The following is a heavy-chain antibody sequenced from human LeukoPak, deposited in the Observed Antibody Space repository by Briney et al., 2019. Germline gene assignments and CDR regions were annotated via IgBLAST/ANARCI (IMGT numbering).Heavy chain of an antibody. D-gene: IGHD3-22*01. CDR1: GFTFSSYA. CDR3: ARDNTHYYDSSGYYSAGG. J-gene: IGHJ4*02. V-gene: IGHV3-30-3*01. Sequence: GGSLRLSCAASGFTFSSYAMHWVRQAPGKGLEGVAVISYDGSNKYYADSVKGRFTISRDNSKNTLYLQMNSLRAEDTAVYYCARDNTHYYDSSGYYSAGGWGQGTLVTVSS. CDR2: ISYDGSNK.